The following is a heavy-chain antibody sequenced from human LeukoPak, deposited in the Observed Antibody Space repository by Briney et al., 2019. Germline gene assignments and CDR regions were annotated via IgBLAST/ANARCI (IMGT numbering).Heavy chain of an antibody. J-gene: IGHJ4*02. CDR1: GFSLSDYG. CDR3: TRGRYQFLGPNDY. V-gene: IGHV3-48*02. Sequence: GVSLRLSCSASGFSLSDYGMSWVRQARGKGLEWVSYITMNSVRLYADSVKGRFTISRDNDKNSVYLQMNSLRDEDTAVYYCTRGRYQFLGPNDYWGQGSLVTVSS. D-gene: IGHD2-2*01. CDR2: ITMNSVR.